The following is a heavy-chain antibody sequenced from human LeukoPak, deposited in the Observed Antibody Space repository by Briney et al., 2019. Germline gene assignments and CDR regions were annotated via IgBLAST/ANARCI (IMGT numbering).Heavy chain of an antibody. CDR2: IKTRSDGGTA. D-gene: IGHD6-6*01. J-gene: IGHJ4*02. CDR1: GFIFSNAW. V-gene: IGHV3-15*01. CDR3: TTEKGYSSSLTFDF. Sequence: GGSLRLSCATSGFIFSNAWMSWVRQAPGKGLEWVGRIKTRSDGGTADYAAPVKGRFTISRDDSKDTLCLQANSLKTEDTAVYYCTTEKGYSSSLTFDFWGQGTLVTVSS.